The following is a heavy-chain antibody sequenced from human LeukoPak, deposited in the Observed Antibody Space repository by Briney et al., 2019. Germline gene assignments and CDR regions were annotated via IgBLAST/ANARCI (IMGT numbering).Heavy chain of an antibody. J-gene: IGHJ4*02. D-gene: IGHD3-22*01. CDR3: ARDRALYDSRRGYYYTEDDY. CDR1: GFTFSSYS. V-gene: IGHV3-21*01. Sequence: PGGSLRLSCAASGFTFSSYSMTWVRQAPGKGLEWVSSISSSSSYIYYADSVKGRFTISRDNAKSSLYLQMNSLRADDTAVYYCARDRALYDSRRGYYYTEDDYWGQGTLVTVSP. CDR2: ISSSSSYI.